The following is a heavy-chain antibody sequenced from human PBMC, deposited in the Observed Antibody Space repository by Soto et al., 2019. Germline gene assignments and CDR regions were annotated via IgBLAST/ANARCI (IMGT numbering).Heavy chain of an antibody. CDR3: AARRHYDRVTGYYGFDY. J-gene: IGHJ4*02. CDR2: ISSRSNTI. D-gene: IGHD3-9*01. Sequence: GSLGRSCVASGLSFNTYSMNWVRQAPGKGLEWLSFISSRSNTIYYADSVKGRLTVSRDNAKSSLYLQMNSLRDEDTAVYYCAARRHYDRVTGYYGFDYWGQGSLVTVSS. V-gene: IGHV3-48*02. CDR1: GLSFNTYS.